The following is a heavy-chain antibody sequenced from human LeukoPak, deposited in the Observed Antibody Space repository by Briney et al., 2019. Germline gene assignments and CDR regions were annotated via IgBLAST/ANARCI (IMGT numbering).Heavy chain of an antibody. CDR3: ARSSGSYRPFDS. Sequence: GGSLRLSCAASGFTFSSDWMHWVRQAPGKGLEWISHISHTFDIKYADSVKGRFTISRDNAKNSQYLQMTSLRAQDTGIYYCARSSGSYRPFDSWGQGTLIIVSS. CDR1: GFTFSSDW. CDR2: ISHTFDI. V-gene: IGHV3-48*04. D-gene: IGHD3-22*01. J-gene: IGHJ4*02.